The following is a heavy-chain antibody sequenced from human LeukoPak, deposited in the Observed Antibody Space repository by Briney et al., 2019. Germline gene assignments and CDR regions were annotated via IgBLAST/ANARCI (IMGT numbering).Heavy chain of an antibody. J-gene: IGHJ4*02. Sequence: KPGGSLRLSCAASGFTFSDYYMTWIRRAPGKGLEWVSYISSSSGFTKYADSVRGRFTISRDNAKNSLYLQMNTLRVDDTAVYYCARRSPPGDWGQGTLVTVSS. CDR2: ISSSSGFT. D-gene: IGHD3-16*01. CDR1: GFTFSDYY. CDR3: ARRSPPGD. V-gene: IGHV3-11*03.